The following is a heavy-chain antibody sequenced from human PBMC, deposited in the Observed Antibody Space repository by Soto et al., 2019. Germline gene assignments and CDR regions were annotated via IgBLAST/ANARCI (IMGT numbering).Heavy chain of an antibody. CDR1: GFTFSSYS. J-gene: IGHJ6*01. D-gene: IGHD5-12*01. CDR2: ISSSSSTI. V-gene: IGHV3-48*01. Sequence: EVQLVESGGGLVQPGGSLRLSCAASGFTFSSYSMNWVRQAPGKGLEWVSYISSSSSTIYYADSVKGRFTISRDNAKNSLYLQMNSLRAEDTAVYYCGRADSGYAHGYYYYGMDVWGQGTTVNVSS. CDR3: GRADSGYAHGYYYYGMDV.